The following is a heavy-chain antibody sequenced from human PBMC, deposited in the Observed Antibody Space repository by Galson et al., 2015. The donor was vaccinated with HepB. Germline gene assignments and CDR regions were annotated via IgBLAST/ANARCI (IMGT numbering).Heavy chain of an antibody. Sequence: SLRLSCAASGFTFSSYAMSWVRQAPGKGLEWVSVISGSGGSTCYADSVKGRFTISRDNSKNTLYLQMNSLRAEDTAVYYCARGRMIAAAGTVLGAFDIWGQGTMVTVSS. V-gene: IGHV3-23*01. CDR1: GFTFSSYA. J-gene: IGHJ3*02. CDR2: ISGSGGST. CDR3: ARGRMIAAAGTVLGAFDI. D-gene: IGHD6-13*01.